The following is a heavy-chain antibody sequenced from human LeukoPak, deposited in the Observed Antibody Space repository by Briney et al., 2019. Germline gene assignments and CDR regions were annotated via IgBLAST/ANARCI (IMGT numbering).Heavy chain of an antibody. CDR3: AAPSARFTVTTWSAFDL. D-gene: IGHD4-17*01. V-gene: IGHV1-24*01. Sequence: GASVKVSCKASGYTFTSYDINWVRQAPGEGPEWMGGFDPEDDRGIYAQKFQGRVTMTEDTSTNTAYMELSSLRSEDSAMYYCAAPSARFTVTTWSAFDLWGQGTMVTVSS. CDR1: GYTFTSYD. CDR2: FDPEDDRG. J-gene: IGHJ3*01.